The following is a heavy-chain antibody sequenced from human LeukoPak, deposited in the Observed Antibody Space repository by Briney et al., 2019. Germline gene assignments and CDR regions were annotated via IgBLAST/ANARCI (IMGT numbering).Heavy chain of an antibody. CDR1: GGTFSSYT. V-gene: IGHV1-69*04. Sequence: APVKVSCKASGGTFSSYTISWVRQAPGQGLEWMGRIIPILGIANYAQKFQGRVTITADKSTSTAYMELSSLRSEDTAVYYCARDRGYCSSTSCYPNWFDPWGQGTLVTVSS. CDR2: IIPILGIA. J-gene: IGHJ5*02. CDR3: ARDRGYCSSTSCYPNWFDP. D-gene: IGHD2-2*03.